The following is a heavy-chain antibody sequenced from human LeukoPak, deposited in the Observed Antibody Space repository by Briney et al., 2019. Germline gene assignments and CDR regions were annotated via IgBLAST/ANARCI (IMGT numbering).Heavy chain of an antibody. CDR3: AKAGHYGSGSYYSDY. Sequence: PGGSLRLSCEASGFVFYKNGMHWVRQPPGKGLEWVAFVRHDETQKYYADSVKGRFTVSRDNSKNTLSLQMNSLRADDTAVYYCAKAGHYGSGSYYSDYWGRGTLVTVSP. CDR2: VRHDETQK. CDR1: GFVFYKNG. J-gene: IGHJ4*02. V-gene: IGHV3-30*02. D-gene: IGHD3-10*01.